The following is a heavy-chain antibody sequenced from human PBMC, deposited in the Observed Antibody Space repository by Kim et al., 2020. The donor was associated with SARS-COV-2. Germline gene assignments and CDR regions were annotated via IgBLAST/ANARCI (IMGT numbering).Heavy chain of an antibody. V-gene: IGHV4-39*01. CDR3: ARHRGEITISGVTNYYYDMDV. CDR1: GGSISSRSYY. J-gene: IGHJ6*02. D-gene: IGHD3-3*01. CDR2: INYSGTT. Sequence: SETLSLTCTVSGGSISSRSYYWGWIRQPPGKGLEWIGSINYSGTTYYNPSLKSRVTISVDTSKNQFSLNLSSVSVADTAAYSCARHRGEITISGVTNYYYDMDVWGQGTTVTVSS.